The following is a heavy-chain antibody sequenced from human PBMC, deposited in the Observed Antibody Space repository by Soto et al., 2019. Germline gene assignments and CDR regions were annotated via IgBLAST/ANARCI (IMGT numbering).Heavy chain of an antibody. CDR2: IIPLFGTP. CDR3: ARDRDDYGSGNYYNRIDF. V-gene: IGHV1-69*01. CDR1: GGIFSTYA. Sequence: QVQLVQSGAAVKKPGSSVKVSCKASGGIFSTYAISWLRQAPGQGLEWMGGIIPLFGTPNYAQRFQGRVTITADESTSTAYMELSRLRSEDTAVYYCARDRDDYGSGNYYNRIDFWGQGTLVTFSS. J-gene: IGHJ4*02. D-gene: IGHD3-10*01.